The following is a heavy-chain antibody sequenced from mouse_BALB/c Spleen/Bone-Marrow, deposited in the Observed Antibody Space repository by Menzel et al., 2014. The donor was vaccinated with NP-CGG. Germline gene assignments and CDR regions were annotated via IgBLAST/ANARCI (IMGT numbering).Heavy chain of an antibody. CDR3: ATYDGYCFDY. V-gene: IGHV3-8*02. D-gene: IGHD2-3*01. Sequence: EVQLQQSGPSLVKPSQTLSLTCSVTGDSIXSGCWNWIRKFPGNKLEYMGYISYSGNTYYNPSLKSRISITRDTSKNQYYLQLNSVTTEDTATYYCATYDGYCFDYWGQGTTLTVSS. CDR2: ISYSGNT. J-gene: IGHJ2*01. CDR1: GDSIXSGC.